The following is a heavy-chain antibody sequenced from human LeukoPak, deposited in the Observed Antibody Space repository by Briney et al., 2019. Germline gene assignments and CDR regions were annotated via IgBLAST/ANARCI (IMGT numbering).Heavy chain of an antibody. CDR3: ARDLYHFYGSGSYYNALNWFDP. CDR1: GFTFSSYW. V-gene: IGHV3-7*01. D-gene: IGHD3-10*01. Sequence: GSLRLSCAASGFTFSSYWMSWVRQAPGKGLEWVANIKQDGSEKYYVDSVKGRFTISRDNAKNSLYLQMNSLRAEDTAAYYCARDLYHFYGSGSYYNALNWFDPWGQGTLVTVSS. J-gene: IGHJ5*02. CDR2: IKQDGSEK.